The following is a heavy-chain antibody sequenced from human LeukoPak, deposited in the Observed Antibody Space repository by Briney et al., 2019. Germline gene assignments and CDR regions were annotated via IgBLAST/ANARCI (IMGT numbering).Heavy chain of an antibody. Sequence: PSETLSLTCTVSGGSISSSSYYWGWIRQPPGKGLEWIGNIYYTGNTYYNASLQSRVTISIDTSKNQFSLRLNSVTAADTAMYYCAKSGGYGLIDYWGQGTLVTVSS. CDR3: AKSGGYGLIDY. CDR2: IYYTGNT. D-gene: IGHD1-26*01. J-gene: IGHJ4*02. CDR1: GGSISSSSYY. V-gene: IGHV4-39*01.